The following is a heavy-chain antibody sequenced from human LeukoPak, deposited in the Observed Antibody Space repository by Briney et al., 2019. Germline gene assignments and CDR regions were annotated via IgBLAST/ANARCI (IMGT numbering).Heavy chain of an antibody. Sequence: GGSLRLSCAASGFTFDDYAMHWVRQAPGKGLEWVSGISWNSGSIGYADSVKGRFTISRDNAKNSLYLQMNSLRAEDTALYYCAKDITVGYSSSLPSFDYWGQGTLVTVSS. CDR3: AKDITVGYSSSLPSFDY. CDR1: GFTFDDYA. V-gene: IGHV3-9*01. D-gene: IGHD6-6*01. CDR2: ISWNSGSI. J-gene: IGHJ4*02.